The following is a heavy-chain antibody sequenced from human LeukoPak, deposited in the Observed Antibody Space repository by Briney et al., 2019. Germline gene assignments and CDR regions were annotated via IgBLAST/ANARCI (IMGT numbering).Heavy chain of an antibody. V-gene: IGHV3-21*01. CDR1: GFAFSSYS. CDR2: ISSSSSYI. CDR3: ARHRGEYCSGGSCYPTRYYGMDV. Sequence: GGSLRLSCAASGFAFSSYSMNWVRQAPGKGLEWVSSISSSSSYIYYADSVKGRFTISRDNAKNSLYLQMNSLRAEDTAVYYCARHRGEYCSGGSCYPTRYYGMDVWGQGTTVTVSS. J-gene: IGHJ6*02. D-gene: IGHD2-15*01.